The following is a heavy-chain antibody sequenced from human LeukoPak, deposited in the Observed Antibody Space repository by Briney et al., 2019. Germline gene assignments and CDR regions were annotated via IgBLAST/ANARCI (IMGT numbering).Heavy chain of an antibody. CDR1: GFTFSSYA. J-gene: IGHJ4*02. CDR2: ISGSGGST. CDR3: AKDLSYGYSYGHAFDY. V-gene: IGHV3-23*01. D-gene: IGHD5-18*01. Sequence: PGGSLRLSCAASGFTFSSYAMSWVRQAPGKGLEWVSAISGSGGSTYYADSVKGRFTISRDNSKNTLYLQMNSLRAEDTAVYYCAKDLSYGYSYGHAFDYWGQGTLVTVSS.